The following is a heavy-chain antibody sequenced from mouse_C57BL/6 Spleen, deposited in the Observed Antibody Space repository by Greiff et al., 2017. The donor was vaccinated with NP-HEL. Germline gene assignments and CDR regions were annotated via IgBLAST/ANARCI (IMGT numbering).Heavy chain of an antibody. V-gene: IGHV1-77*01. J-gene: IGHJ3*01. D-gene: IGHD1-1*01. CDR1: GYTFTDYY. CDR3: AREYYGSSSWFAD. Sequence: VKLMESGAELVKPGASVKISCKASGYTFTDYYINWVKQRPGQGLEWIGKIGPGSGSTYYNEKFKGKATLTADKSSSTAYMQLSSLTSEASVFYFGAREYYGSSSWFADWGKGTLVTVSA. CDR2: IGPGSGST.